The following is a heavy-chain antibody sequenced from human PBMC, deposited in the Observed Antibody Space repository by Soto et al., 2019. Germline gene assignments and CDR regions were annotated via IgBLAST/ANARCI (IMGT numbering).Heavy chain of an antibody. J-gene: IGHJ4*02. CDR1: GGSFSGYY. CDR2: INHSGSS. Sequence: SETLSLTCAVYGGSFSGYYWSWIRQPPGKGLEWIGEINHSGSSNYNPSLKSQVTISIDTSKNQFSLKLSSVTAADTAVYHCARHVPFGGITVYYFDNWGQGTSVTVSS. D-gene: IGHD3-16*02. CDR3: ARHVPFGGITVYYFDN. V-gene: IGHV4-34*01.